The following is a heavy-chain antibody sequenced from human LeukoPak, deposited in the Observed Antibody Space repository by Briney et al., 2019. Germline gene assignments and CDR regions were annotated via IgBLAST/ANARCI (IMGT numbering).Heavy chain of an antibody. V-gene: IGHV3-30*18. CDR2: ISYDGSDK. J-gene: IGHJ4*02. D-gene: IGHD2-15*01. Sequence: GGSLRLSCAASGFTFSNGMHWVRQAPGKGLEWVAVISYDGSDKYCADSVKGRLTISRDNSKNTLYLQMNSLRAEDTAVYYCAKGLGYCSGGSCYGLDYWGQGTLVTVSS. CDR3: AKGLGYCSGGSCYGLDY. CDR1: GFTFSNG.